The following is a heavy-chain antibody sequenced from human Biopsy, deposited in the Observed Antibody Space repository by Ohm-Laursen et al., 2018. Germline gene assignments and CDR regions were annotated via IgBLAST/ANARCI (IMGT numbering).Heavy chain of an antibody. CDR1: GNTFATYH. J-gene: IGHJ6*02. CDR2: ISPSGATT. CDR3: ARAGVGSDGTDSYYYGMDV. Sequence: ASVKVSCKVSGNTFATYHIHWVRQAPGQGLEWMGVISPSGATTSFSQKFQGRITMTRDTSTSTVYMDLNSLRSEDTAVYYCARAGVGSDGTDSYYYGMDVWGPGTTVTVSS. V-gene: IGHV1-46*01. D-gene: IGHD5-24*01.